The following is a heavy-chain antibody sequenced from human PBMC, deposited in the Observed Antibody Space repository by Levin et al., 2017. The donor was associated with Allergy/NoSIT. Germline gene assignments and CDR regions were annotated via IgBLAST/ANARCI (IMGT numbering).Heavy chain of an antibody. CDR1: GFTFSSYA. CDR2: ISYDGSNK. J-gene: IGHJ3*02. Sequence: PGGSLRLSCAASGFTFSSYAMHWVRQAPGKGLEWVAVISYDGSNKYYADSVKGRFTISRDNSKNTLYLQMNSLRAEDTAVYYCARGARAYAFDIWGQGTMVTVSS. CDR3: ARGARAYAFDI. V-gene: IGHV3-30-3*01.